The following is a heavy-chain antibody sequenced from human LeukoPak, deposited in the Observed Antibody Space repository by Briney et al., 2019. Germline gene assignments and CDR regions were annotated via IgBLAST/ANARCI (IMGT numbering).Heavy chain of an antibody. CDR2: LSRGGGST. D-gene: IGHD2-8*01. Sequence: PGGSLRLSCTGSGFPFNMFGIHWVRQAPGRGLDWVSGLSRGGGSTNYADSVKGRFTIPRDYSKIIVFLQMNSLRPEDTAVYYCAKEQRIRHCSEGVCMEGYYFDYWGQGSLVTVSS. V-gene: IGHV3-23*01. J-gene: IGHJ4*02. CDR1: GFPFNMFG. CDR3: AKEQRIRHCSEGVCMEGYYFDY.